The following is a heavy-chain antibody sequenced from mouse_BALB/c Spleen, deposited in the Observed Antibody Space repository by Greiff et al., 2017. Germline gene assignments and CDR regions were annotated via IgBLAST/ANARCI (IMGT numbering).Heavy chain of an antibody. V-gene: IGHV1-4*02. CDR3: ARSRGNYEAWFAY. J-gene: IGHJ3*01. Sequence: QVQLQQSAAELARPGASVKMSCKASGYTFTSYTIHWVKQRPGQGLEWIGYINPSSGYTEYNQKFKDKTTLTADKSSSTAYMQLSSLTSEDSAVYYCARSRGNYEAWFAYWGQGTLVTVSA. D-gene: IGHD2-1*01. CDR2: INPSSGYT. CDR1: GYTFTSYT.